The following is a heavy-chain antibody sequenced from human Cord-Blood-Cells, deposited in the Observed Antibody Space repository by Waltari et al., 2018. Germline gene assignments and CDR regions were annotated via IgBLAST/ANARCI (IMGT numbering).Heavy chain of an antibody. CDR3: ARGPIDWKDAFDI. D-gene: IGHD1-1*01. Sequence: QVQLVQSGAEVKKPGASVKVSCKASGYTFTGYYMHWVRQAPGQGLEWMGWINPNSGGTNDAQKFQGWVTMTRDTSISTAYMELSRLRSDDTAVYYCARGPIDWKDAFDIWGQGTMVTVSS. CDR2: INPNSGGT. V-gene: IGHV1-2*04. CDR1: GYTFTGYY. J-gene: IGHJ3*02.